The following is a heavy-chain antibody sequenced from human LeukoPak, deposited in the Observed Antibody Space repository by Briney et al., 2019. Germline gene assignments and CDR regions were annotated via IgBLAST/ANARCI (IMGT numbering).Heavy chain of an antibody. CDR3: AGGIFGVVINAFHI. D-gene: IGHD3-3*01. J-gene: IGHJ3*02. CDR2: TYNSGST. V-gene: IGHV4-59*01. Sequence: SETLSLTCTVSGGSISSYHWSWIRQPPGKGLEWIGDTYNSGSTNYNPSLKSRVTISVDTSKNQFSLMLTSVTAADTAVYYCAGGIFGVVINAFHIWGQGTMVTVSS. CDR1: GGSISSYH.